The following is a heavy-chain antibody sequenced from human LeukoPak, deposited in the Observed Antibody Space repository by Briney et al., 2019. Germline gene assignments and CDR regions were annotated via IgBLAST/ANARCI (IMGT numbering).Heavy chain of an antibody. CDR1: GYTFTSYG. Sequence: ASVKVSCKASGYTFTSYGISWVRQAPGQGLEWMGWISAYNGNTNYAQKLQGRVTMTTDTSTSTAYMELRSLRSDDTAVYYCARDSHDYVWGSYRYDYCGQGTLVTVSS. J-gene: IGHJ4*02. CDR2: ISAYNGNT. V-gene: IGHV1-18*01. D-gene: IGHD3-16*02. CDR3: ARDSHDYVWGSYRYDY.